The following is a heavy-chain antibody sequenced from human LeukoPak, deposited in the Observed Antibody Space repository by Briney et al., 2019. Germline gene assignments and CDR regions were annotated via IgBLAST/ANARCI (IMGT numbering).Heavy chain of an antibody. CDR2: FDPEDGET. CDR1: GYTLTELS. J-gene: IGHJ3*02. D-gene: IGHD3-10*01. Sequence: GASVKVSCKVSGYTLTELSMHWVRQAPGKGLECMGGFDPEDGETIYAQKFQGRVTMTEDTSTDTAYMELSSLRSEDTAVYYCARPFRGVSGYDAYDIWGQGTLVTVS. CDR3: ARPFRGVSGYDAYDI. V-gene: IGHV1-24*01.